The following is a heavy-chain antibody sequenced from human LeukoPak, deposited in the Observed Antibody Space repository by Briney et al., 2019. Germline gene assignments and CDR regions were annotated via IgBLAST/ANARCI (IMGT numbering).Heavy chain of an antibody. CDR3: VRDYQFIQEV. CDR2: ISTDGKST. V-gene: IGHV3-74*01. J-gene: IGHJ4*02. CDR1: GFTFSNYW. Sequence: GGSLRLSCVASGFTFSNYWMLWVRQAPGKGLMWVSLISTDGKSTRYAESVKGRFTISRDNAKNALYLQMDILRVEDTALYFCVRDYQFIQEVWGQGTLVTVSS. D-gene: IGHD2-2*01.